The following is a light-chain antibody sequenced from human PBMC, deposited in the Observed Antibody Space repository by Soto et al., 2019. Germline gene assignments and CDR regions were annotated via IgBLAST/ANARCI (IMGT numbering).Light chain of an antibody. Sequence: ETERTQSPPTMALSPGDRASLXLRASQSVGSYLAWYQQKPGQPPRLLIYGASSRATGIPDRFSGSGSGTDFTLTLSRLEPEDFAVFYCQHYDSLPITFGQGTRLEIK. CDR1: QSVGSY. V-gene: IGKV3-20*01. J-gene: IGKJ5*01. CDR2: GAS. CDR3: QHYDSLPIT.